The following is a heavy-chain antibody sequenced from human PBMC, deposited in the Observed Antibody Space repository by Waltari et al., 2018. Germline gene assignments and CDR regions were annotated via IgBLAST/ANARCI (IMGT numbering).Heavy chain of an antibody. CDR3: ARDWEGDRPNFDY. Sequence: EVQLVESGGGLVQPGGSLRLSCAASGFTFNTFWMSWVRQAPGKGLEWVTDIKQDGSDTYYADSVKGRFTVSRDNAKNSLYLQMNSLRVEDTAVYYCARDWEGDRPNFDYWGQGTLVTVSS. D-gene: IGHD1-26*01. J-gene: IGHJ4*02. CDR2: IKQDGSDT. CDR1: GFTFNTFW. V-gene: IGHV3-7*04.